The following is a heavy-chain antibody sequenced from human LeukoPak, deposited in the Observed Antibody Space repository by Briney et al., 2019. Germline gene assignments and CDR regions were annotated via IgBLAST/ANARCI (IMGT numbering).Heavy chain of an antibody. Sequence: ASVKVSCKASGYTFTSYGISWVRQAPGQGLEWMGWINTYNGYANYAQKFQGRVTMTTDTSTSTAYMELRSLRSEDTAVYYCASPGSMVRDLGVDYWGQGTLVTVSS. CDR2: INTYNGYA. D-gene: IGHD3-10*01. CDR1: GYTFTSYG. V-gene: IGHV1-18*01. J-gene: IGHJ4*02. CDR3: ASPGSMVRDLGVDY.